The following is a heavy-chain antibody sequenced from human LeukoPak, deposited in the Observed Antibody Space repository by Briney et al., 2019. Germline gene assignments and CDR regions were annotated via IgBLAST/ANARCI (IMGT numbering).Heavy chain of an antibody. CDR2: IYTSGST. CDR1: GGSISSYY. Sequence: SETLSLTCTVSGGSISSYYWSWIRQPAGKGLEWIGRIYTSGSTNYNPSLKSRVTMSLDTSKNQFSLKLSSVTAADTAVYYCARDKCGGDCYEDWFDPWGQGTLATVSS. J-gene: IGHJ5*02. CDR3: ARDKCGGDCYEDWFDP. D-gene: IGHD2-21*02. V-gene: IGHV4-4*07.